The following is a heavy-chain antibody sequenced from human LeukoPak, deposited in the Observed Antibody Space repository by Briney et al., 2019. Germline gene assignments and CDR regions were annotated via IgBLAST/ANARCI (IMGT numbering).Heavy chain of an antibody. J-gene: IGHJ3*02. V-gene: IGHV3-23*01. CDR3: AKDPSSGWYVNAFDI. D-gene: IGHD6-19*01. Sequence: PGGSLRLSCATSGFAFSTYAMSWVRQAPGKGLEWVPTISGGGESTHYADSVEGRFTISRDNSKNTLYLQMNSLGAEDTAVYYCAKDPSSGWYVNAFDIWGQGTMVTVSS. CDR2: ISGGGEST. CDR1: GFAFSTYA.